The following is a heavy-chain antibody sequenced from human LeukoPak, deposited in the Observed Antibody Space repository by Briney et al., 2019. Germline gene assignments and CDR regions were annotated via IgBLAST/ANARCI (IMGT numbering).Heavy chain of an antibody. CDR2: ISTNGGST. Sequence: GGSLRLSCSVSGFSFSSHAMHWVRQSPGKGLEYVSGISTNGGSTSYADSVKVRFTISRDNTKNTLYLQMSSLRGEDTAVYYCVKRTRFSYYFDYWGQGTLVTVSS. J-gene: IGHJ4*02. D-gene: IGHD3-10*01. V-gene: IGHV3-64D*06. CDR1: GFSFSSHA. CDR3: VKRTRFSYYFDY.